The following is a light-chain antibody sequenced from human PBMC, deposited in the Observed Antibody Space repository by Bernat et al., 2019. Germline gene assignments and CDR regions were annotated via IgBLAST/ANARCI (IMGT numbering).Light chain of an antibody. V-gene: IGKV3-15*01. Sequence: IVMTQSPVTLSVSPGERATLSCRASQSVGSSLAWYQQKPGQAPRLLIYGASTRATGIPTRFSGSGSGTVFTLTISSLQSEDFAVYYCQQCNNWPLTFGGGTRVEIK. J-gene: IGKJ4*01. CDR1: QSVGSS. CDR2: GAS. CDR3: QQCNNWPLT.